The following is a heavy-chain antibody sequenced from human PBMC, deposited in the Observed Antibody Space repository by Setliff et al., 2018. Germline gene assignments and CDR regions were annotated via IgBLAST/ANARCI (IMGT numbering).Heavy chain of an antibody. D-gene: IGHD4-17*01. J-gene: IGHJ1*01. CDR1: GYTFTSYA. Sequence: ASVKVSCKASGYTFTSYAISWVRQAPGQGLEWMGWISAYNHNTNYAQKLQGRVIMTTDTSTSTAYMELSSLRSEDTAVYYCARGSPTTVVTHAEYFQHWGQGTLVTVSS. V-gene: IGHV1-18*01. CDR3: ARGSPTTVVTHAEYFQH. CDR2: ISAYNHNT.